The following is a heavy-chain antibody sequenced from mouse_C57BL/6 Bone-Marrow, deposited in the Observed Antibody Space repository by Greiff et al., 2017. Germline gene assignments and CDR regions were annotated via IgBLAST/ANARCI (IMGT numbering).Heavy chain of an antibody. V-gene: IGHV2-2*01. Sequence: QVQQQSGPGLVQPSQSLSITCTVSGFSLTSYGVHWVRQSPGKGLEWLGVIWSGGSTDYNAAFISRLSISKDNSKSQVFFKMNSLQADDTAIYYCARNGGYYGSSYPYYAMDYWGQGTSVTVSS. D-gene: IGHD1-1*01. CDR2: IWSGGST. CDR1: GFSLTSYG. J-gene: IGHJ4*01. CDR3: ARNGGYYGSSYPYYAMDY.